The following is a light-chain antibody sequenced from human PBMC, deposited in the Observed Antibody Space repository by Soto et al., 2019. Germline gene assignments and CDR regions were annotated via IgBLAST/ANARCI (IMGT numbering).Light chain of an antibody. CDR2: GAS. J-gene: IGKJ1*01. CDR1: QSVGTS. CDR3: QQYGGSPRT. V-gene: IGKV3-20*01. Sequence: GTLSLSPGERGTLSCRASQSVGTSLAWYQQKPGQAPRLLIYGASNRATGIPDRFSGSGSGTDFTLTISKLEPEDFAVYHCQQYGGSPRTFGQGTKVDIK.